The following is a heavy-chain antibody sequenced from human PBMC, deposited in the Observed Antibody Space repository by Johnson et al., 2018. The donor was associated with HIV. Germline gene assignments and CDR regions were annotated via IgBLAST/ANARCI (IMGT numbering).Heavy chain of an antibody. CDR1: GFTFSRCG. Sequence: VQLVESGGGVVQPGTSLRLSCAASGFTFSRCGMHWVRQAPGKGLEWAAVISNDGSAKYYAYSVKGRFTISRDNSKNTLYLQMNSLRAEDTAVYYCARDRAVPDDGYNDYALDIWGQGTMVTVSS. J-gene: IGHJ3*02. CDR3: ARDRAVPDDGYNDYALDI. V-gene: IGHV3-30*03. CDR2: ISNDGSAK. D-gene: IGHD5-24*01.